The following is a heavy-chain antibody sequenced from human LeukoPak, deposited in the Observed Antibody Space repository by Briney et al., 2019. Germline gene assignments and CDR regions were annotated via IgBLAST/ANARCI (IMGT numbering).Heavy chain of an antibody. J-gene: IGHJ5*02. CDR1: GGSISGYY. V-gene: IGHV4-59*01. D-gene: IGHD6-13*01. Sequence: TSETLSLTCTVSGGSISGYYWSWIRQPAGKGLEWIGYIYYSGSTNYNPSLKSRVTISVDTSKNQFSLKLSSVTAADTAVYYCARDRISAAGYDWFDPWGQGTLVTVSS. CDR2: IYYSGST. CDR3: ARDRISAAGYDWFDP.